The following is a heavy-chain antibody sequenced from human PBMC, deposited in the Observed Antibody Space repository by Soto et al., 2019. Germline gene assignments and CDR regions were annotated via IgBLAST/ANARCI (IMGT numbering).Heavy chain of an antibody. CDR1: GFPLSTSGVG. CDR2: IYWNDDK. J-gene: IGHJ5*02. CDR3: AHHTITPATNWFDP. Sequence: GSGPTLVNPTQTLTLTCTFSGFPLSTSGVGVGWIRQPPGKALEWLALIYWNDDKRYSPSLKGRLIITKDTSKNQVVLAMTNMDPVDTATYYCAHHTITPATNWFDPWGLGTLVTSPQ. D-gene: IGHD2-2*01. V-gene: IGHV2-5*01.